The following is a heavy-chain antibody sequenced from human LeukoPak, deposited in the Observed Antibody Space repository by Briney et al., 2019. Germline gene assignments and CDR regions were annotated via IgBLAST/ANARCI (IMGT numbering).Heavy chain of an antibody. CDR2: INPSGGST. D-gene: IGHD2-21*01. J-gene: IGHJ4*02. Sequence: ASVKVSCKASGYTFTSHYMHWVRQAPGQGLEWMGIINPSGGSTSYAQKFQGRVTMTRDMSTSTVYMELSSLRSEDTAVYYCARDSYVAPRSLREAYYFDYWGQGTLVTVSS. CDR1: GYTFTSHY. CDR3: ARDSYVAPRSLREAYYFDY. V-gene: IGHV1-46*01.